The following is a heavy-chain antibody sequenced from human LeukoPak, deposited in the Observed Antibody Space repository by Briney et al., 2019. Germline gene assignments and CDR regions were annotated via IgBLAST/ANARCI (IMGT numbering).Heavy chain of an antibody. V-gene: IGHV1-2*02. CDR1: GYTFTGYY. CDR3: ARDLRSTFNWFDP. D-gene: IGHD5/OR15-5a*01. CDR2: INPNSGGT. Sequence: ASVKVSCKASGYTFTGYYMHWVRQAPGQGLEWMGWINPNSGGTNYAQKFQGRVTMTRDTSISTAYMELSRLTSDDTAVYYCARDLRSTFNWFDPWGQGTLVTVSS. J-gene: IGHJ5*02.